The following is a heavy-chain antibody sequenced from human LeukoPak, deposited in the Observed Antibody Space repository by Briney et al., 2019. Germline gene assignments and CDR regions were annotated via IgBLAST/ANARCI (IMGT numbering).Heavy chain of an antibody. J-gene: IGHJ3*02. D-gene: IGHD3-10*01. V-gene: IGHV3-21*05. CDR3: ARAMYGSGSYYDAFDI. Sequence: GGSLRLSCAASGFTFSSYSMNWVRQAPGKGLEWLSYISSSSSYIYYADSVKGRFTISRDNAKNSVYLQMNSLRAEDTAVYYCARAMYGSGSYYDAFDIWGQGTMVTVSS. CDR1: GFTFSSYS. CDR2: ISSSSSYI.